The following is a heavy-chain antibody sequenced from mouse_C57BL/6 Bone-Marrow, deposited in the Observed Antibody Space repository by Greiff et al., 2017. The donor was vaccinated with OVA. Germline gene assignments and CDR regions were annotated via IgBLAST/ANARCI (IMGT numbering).Heavy chain of an antibody. CDR3: AKYDGYYVGFAY. J-gene: IGHJ3*01. Sequence: QVQLKESGPELVKPGASVKISCKASGYAFSSSWMNWVKQRPGKGPEWIGRIYPGDGDTNYNGKFKGKATLTADKSSSTAYMQLSSLTSEESAVYFCAKYDGYYVGFAYWGQGTLVTVSA. D-gene: IGHD2-3*01. V-gene: IGHV1-82*01. CDR1: GYAFSSSW. CDR2: IYPGDGDT.